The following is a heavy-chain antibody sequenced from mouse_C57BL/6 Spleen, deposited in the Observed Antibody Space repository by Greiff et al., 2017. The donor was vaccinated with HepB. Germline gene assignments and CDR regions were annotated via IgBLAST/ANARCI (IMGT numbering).Heavy chain of an antibody. D-gene: IGHD1-1*01. V-gene: IGHV1-52*01. J-gene: IGHJ3*01. Sequence: QVQLQQPGAELVRPGSSVKLSCKASGYTFTSYWMHWVKQRHIQGLEWIGNIDPSDSETHYNQKFKDKATLTVDKSSSTVYMQLSSLTSEDSAVYYCASGALRGSLAWFAYWGQGTLVTVSA. CDR2: IDPSDSET. CDR1: GYTFTSYW. CDR3: ASGALRGSLAWFAY.